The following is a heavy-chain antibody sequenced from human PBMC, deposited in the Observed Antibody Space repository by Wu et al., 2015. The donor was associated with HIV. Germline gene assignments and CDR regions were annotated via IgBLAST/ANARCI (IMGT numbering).Heavy chain of an antibody. Sequence: QVQLVQSGAEVKKPGSSVKVSCKASGGTFSSYAISWVRQAPGQGLEWMGGIIPIFGTANYAQKFQGRVTITTDESTSTAYMELSSLRSEDTAVYYCARDRHCSSTSCYYYYYYYMDVWGQRDHGHR. V-gene: IGHV1-69*05. CDR3: ARDRHCSSTSCYYYYYYYMDV. J-gene: IGHJ6*03. CDR2: IIPIFGTA. D-gene: IGHD2-2*01. CDR1: GGTFSSYA.